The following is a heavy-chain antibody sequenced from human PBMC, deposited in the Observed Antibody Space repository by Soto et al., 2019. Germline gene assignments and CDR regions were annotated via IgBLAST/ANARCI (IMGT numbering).Heavy chain of an antibody. V-gene: IGHV4-31*03. Sequence: QVQLQESGPGLVKPSQTLSLTCTVSGGSISSGGYYWSWIRQHPGKGLEWIGYIYYSGSTYHNPSLKSRITISLDTSKNQFALKLSSVTAADTAVYYCARMRGYSGDGRLDYWGQGTLVTVSS. CDR3: ARMRGYSGDGRLDY. D-gene: IGHD5-12*01. J-gene: IGHJ4*02. CDR1: GGSISSGGYY. CDR2: IYYSGST.